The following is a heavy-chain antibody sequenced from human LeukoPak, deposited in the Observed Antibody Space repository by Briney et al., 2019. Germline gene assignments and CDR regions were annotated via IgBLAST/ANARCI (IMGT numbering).Heavy chain of an antibody. Sequence: ASVKVSCTASGGTFTSYATSSVRQAPGQGLEWRGGIIPIFGTANYAQKFQGRVKITADESTSTAYMEVNSLRSEDTAVYYCARGPPIEYVWSSGYFDYWGQGTLVTVSS. J-gene: IGHJ4*02. CDR2: IIPIFGTA. CDR3: ARGPPIEYVWSSGYFDY. D-gene: IGHD3-22*01. CDR1: GGTFTSYA. V-gene: IGHV1-69*01.